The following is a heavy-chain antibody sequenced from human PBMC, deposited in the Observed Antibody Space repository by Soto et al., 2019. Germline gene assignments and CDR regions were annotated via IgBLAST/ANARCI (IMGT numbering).Heavy chain of an antibody. V-gene: IGHV1-69*01. Sequence: QVQLVQPGAEVTKPGSSVKVSCKASGGTFGSYAISWVRQAPGQGLEWMGGIIPIPGTANYAQKFQGRVTIAADESTSTAYMELSSLRSEDTAVYYCARSQGSSTSLEIYYYYYYGMDVWGQGTTVTVSS. CDR3: ARSQGSSTSLEIYYYYYYGMDV. J-gene: IGHJ6*02. CDR2: IIPIPGTA. CDR1: GGTFGSYA. D-gene: IGHD2-2*01.